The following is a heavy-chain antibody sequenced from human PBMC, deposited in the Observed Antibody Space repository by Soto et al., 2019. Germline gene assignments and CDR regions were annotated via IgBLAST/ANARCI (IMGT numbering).Heavy chain of an antibody. CDR3: ARDTPDRTGFDP. J-gene: IGHJ5*02. CDR2: IIPIFGTA. V-gene: IGHV1-69*06. CDR1: GGTFSSYA. D-gene: IGHD1-1*01. Sequence: SVEVSCKASGGTFSSYAISWVRQAPGQGLEWMGGIIPIFGTANYAQKFQGRVTITADKSTSTAYMELSSLRSEDTAVYYCARDTPDRTGFDPWGQGTLVTVSS.